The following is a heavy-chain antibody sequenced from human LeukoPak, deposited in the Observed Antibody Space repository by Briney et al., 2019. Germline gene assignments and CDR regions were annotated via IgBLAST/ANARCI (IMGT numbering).Heavy chain of an antibody. D-gene: IGHD4-23*01. Sequence: PGGSLRLSCAASGFSVSSNYMSWVRQAPGKGLEYISVVYSGGRTYYSDSVKGRFTISRDIPKNTLYLQMNSLKAEDTAVYYCAKPLEKYTYGGNFDYWGQGILVTVSS. CDR1: GFSVSSNY. CDR3: AKPLEKYTYGGNFDY. CDR2: VYSGGRT. V-gene: IGHV3-53*01. J-gene: IGHJ4*02.